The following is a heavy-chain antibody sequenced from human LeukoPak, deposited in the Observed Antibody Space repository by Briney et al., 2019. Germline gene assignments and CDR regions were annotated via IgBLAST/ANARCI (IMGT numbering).Heavy chain of an antibody. CDR3: ARWIAAAGTDY. J-gene: IGHJ4*02. Sequence: ASLKVSFKASGYTLPSHYLHWVGQGPGKRLEWMGIINPSGGSTSYAQKFQGRVTMTRDTSTSTVYMELSSLRSEDTAVYYCARWIAAAGTDYWGQGTLVTVSS. CDR1: GYTLPSHY. CDR2: INPSGGST. V-gene: IGHV1-46*01. D-gene: IGHD6-13*01.